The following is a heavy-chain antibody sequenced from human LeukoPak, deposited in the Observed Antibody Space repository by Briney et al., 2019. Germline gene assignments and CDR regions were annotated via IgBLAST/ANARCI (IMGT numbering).Heavy chain of an antibody. CDR2: IYYSGST. D-gene: IGHD3-10*01. J-gene: IGHJ4*02. Sequence: SETLSLTCTVSGGSISSSSYYWGWIRQPPGKGLEWIGSIYYSGSTYYNPSLKSRVTISVHTYKNQFSLKLSSMTAADTAVYYCARRTRGSPLDYWGQGTLVTVSS. CDR1: GGSISSSSYY. CDR3: ARRTRGSPLDY. V-gene: IGHV4-39*01.